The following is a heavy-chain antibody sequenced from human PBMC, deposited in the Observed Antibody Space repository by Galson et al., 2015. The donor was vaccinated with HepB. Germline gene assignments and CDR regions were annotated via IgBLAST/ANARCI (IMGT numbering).Heavy chain of an antibody. Sequence: CAISGDSVSSNSAAWNWIRQSPSRGLEWLGRTYYRSKWYNDYAVSVKSRITINPDTSKNQFSLQLNSVTPEDTAVYYCAREGWAGYYGSGSSFDYWGQGTLVTVSS. V-gene: IGHV6-1*01. CDR3: AREGWAGYYGSGSSFDY. CDR1: GDSVSSNSAA. D-gene: IGHD3-10*01. CDR2: TYYRSKWYN. J-gene: IGHJ4*02.